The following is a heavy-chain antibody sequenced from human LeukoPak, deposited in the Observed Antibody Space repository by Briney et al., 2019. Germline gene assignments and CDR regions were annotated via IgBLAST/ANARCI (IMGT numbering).Heavy chain of an antibody. CDR2: LYYTGST. Sequence: PETLSLTCTVSGGSISSSSYYWGWIRQPPGKGLEWIGSLYYTGSTYYNPSLKSRVTISVDTSKNQFSLKLGSVTAADTAVYYCARYYYDSSGYYYADYWGQGTLVTVSS. D-gene: IGHD3-22*01. CDR3: ARYYYDSSGYYYADY. V-gene: IGHV4-39*01. CDR1: GGSISSSSYY. J-gene: IGHJ4*02.